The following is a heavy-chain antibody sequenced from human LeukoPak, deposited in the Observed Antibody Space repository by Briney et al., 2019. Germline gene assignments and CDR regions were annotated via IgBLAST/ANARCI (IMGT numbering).Heavy chain of an antibody. CDR1: GGSISSYY. CDR2: IYYSGST. J-gene: IGHJ5*02. Sequence: SETLSLTCTVSGGSISSYYWSWIRQPPGKGLEWIGYIYYSGSTNYNPSLKSRVTISVDTSKNQFSLKLSSVTAADTAVYYCAKDHPYGIAARYYNWFDPWGQGTLVTVSS. D-gene: IGHD6-6*01. V-gene: IGHV4-59*01. CDR3: AKDHPYGIAARYYNWFDP.